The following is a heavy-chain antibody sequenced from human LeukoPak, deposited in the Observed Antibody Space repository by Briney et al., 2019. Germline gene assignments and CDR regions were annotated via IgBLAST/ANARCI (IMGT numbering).Heavy chain of an antibody. J-gene: IGHJ4*02. CDR2: ISYDGSTK. CDR3: ARDRSGYYSTDY. CDR1: GFTFGSYG. D-gene: IGHD3-22*01. V-gene: IGHV3-30-3*01. Sequence: GKSLRLSCAASGFTFGSYGVHWVRQAPGKGLEWVTYISYDGSTKYCADSVTGRFTIFRDNSKNTVSLQMDSLTVEDTAVYYCARDRSGYYSTDYWGQGTLVTVSS.